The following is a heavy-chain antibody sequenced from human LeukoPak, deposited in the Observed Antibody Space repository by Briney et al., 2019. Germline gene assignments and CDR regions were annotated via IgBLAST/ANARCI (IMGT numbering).Heavy chain of an antibody. CDR2: VMSGRGST. J-gene: IGHJ4*02. D-gene: IGHD3-16*01. CDR1: GFTVSDYS. CDR3: TRGRRGSYYAFES. Sequence: GGSLRLSCAASGFTVSDYSISWIRQSPGKGPEWISYVMSGRGSTNYADSVKGRFTISRDNAKNSVALQLDAFIADGTGHYFCTRGRRGSYYAFESWGQGTLVTVSS. V-gene: IGHV3-11*03.